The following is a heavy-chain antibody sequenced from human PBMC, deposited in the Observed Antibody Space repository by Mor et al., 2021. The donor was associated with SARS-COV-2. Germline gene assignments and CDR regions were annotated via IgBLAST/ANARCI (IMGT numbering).Heavy chain of an antibody. CDR1: YTFTGYY. D-gene: IGHD3-3*01. CDR3: ARAGVVTRQKYDY. J-gene: IGHJ4*02. Sequence: YTFTGYYMHWVRKAPGQGLEWMGWINPNSGGTNYAQKFQGRVTMTRDTSISTAYMELSRLRSDDTAVYYCARAGVVTRQKYDYWGQGTLVTVSS. V-gene: IGHV1-2*02. CDR2: INPNSGGT.